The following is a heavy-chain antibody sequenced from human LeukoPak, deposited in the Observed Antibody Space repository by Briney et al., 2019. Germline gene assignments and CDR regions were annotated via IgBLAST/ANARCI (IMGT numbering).Heavy chain of an antibody. CDR3: TRDPRYCSGGSCYNFRFDP. CDR1: GYTFTSYY. CDR2: INPSGGST. D-gene: IGHD2-15*01. J-gene: IGHJ5*02. Sequence: ASVKVSCKASGYTFTSYYMHWVRQAPGQGLEWMGIINPSGGSTSYAQKFQGRVTMTRDTSTSTVYMELSSLRSEDTAVYYCTRDPRYCSGGSCYNFRFDPWGQGTLVTVSS. V-gene: IGHV1-46*01.